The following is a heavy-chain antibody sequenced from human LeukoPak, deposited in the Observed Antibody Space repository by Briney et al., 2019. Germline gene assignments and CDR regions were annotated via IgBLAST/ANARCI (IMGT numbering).Heavy chain of an antibody. V-gene: IGHV3-30*02. J-gene: IGHJ4*02. CDR1: GFTFRNNG. CDR2: LRFDESDK. D-gene: IGHD3-16*01. Sequence: GGSLRLSCAASGFTFRNNGMHWVRRAPGKGLEWVAFLRFDESDKFYGDSVKGRFTISRDISKNTLFLQMNGLRVEDTAVYYCVKDNPVCHSWGQGTLVTVSS. CDR3: VKDNPVCHS.